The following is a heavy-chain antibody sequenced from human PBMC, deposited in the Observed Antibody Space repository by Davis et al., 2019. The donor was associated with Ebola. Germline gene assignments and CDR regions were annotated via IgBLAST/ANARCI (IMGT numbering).Heavy chain of an antibody. CDR3: AKDRDYYGSGIDY. CDR1: GFSFSSYW. CDR2: IHYDGSNK. J-gene: IGHJ4*02. Sequence: GESLKISCAGSGFSFSSYWMSWVRQAPGKGLEWVAFIHYDGSNKYYADSVKGRFTISRDNSKNTLYLQMNSLRAEDTAVYYCAKDRDYYGSGIDYWGQGTLVTVSS. V-gene: IGHV3-30*02. D-gene: IGHD3-10*01.